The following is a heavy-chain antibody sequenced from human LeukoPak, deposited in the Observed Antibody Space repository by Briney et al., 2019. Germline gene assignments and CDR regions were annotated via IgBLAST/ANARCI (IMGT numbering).Heavy chain of an antibody. Sequence: SETLSLTCTVSGYFISSGYYWGWIRQPPGKGLEWIGSIFHSGSTYFNPSLTRRVTMSVDTSKNHFSLRLSSVTAADTAVYYCAGGSTVVPNYYYYYMDVWGKGTTVTVSS. V-gene: IGHV4-38-2*02. CDR2: IFHSGST. CDR1: GYFISSGYY. J-gene: IGHJ6*03. CDR3: AGGSTVVPNYYYYYMDV. D-gene: IGHD4-23*01.